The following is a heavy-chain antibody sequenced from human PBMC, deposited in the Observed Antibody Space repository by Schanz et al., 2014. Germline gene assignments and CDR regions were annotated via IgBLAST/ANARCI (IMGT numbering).Heavy chain of an antibody. CDR1: GFNVSKSY. Sequence: EVHLLESGGGLVQPGGSLRLSCVASGFNVSKSYVSWVRQAPGKGLEWVSLIYKSESAFYADSVKGRLTISRDNSKNTVYLEMNRLRTEDTALYYCARDSAGTTFGVLDSWGQGTLVTVSS. V-gene: IGHV3-66*02. D-gene: IGHD1-1*01. CDR2: IYKSESA. CDR3: ARDSAGTTFGVLDS. J-gene: IGHJ4*02.